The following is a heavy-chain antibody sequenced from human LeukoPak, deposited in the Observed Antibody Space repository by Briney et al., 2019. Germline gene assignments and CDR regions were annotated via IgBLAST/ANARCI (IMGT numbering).Heavy chain of an antibody. V-gene: IGHV1-69*01. CDR2: IIPIFGTA. CDR3: ARELCYYDSSGYCPPYFDY. J-gene: IGHJ4*02. Sequence: SVKVSCKASGGTFSNYAISWVRQAPGQGLEWMGGIIPIFGTANYAQKFQGRVTITADESTSTAYMELSSLRSEDTAVYYCARELCYYDSSGYCPPYFDYWGQGTLVTVSS. CDR1: GGTFSNYA. D-gene: IGHD3-22*01.